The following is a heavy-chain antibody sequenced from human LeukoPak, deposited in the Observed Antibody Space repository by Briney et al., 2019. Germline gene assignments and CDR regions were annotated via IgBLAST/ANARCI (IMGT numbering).Heavy chain of an antibody. Sequence: GGSLRLSCAASGFTFSIYGMHWVRQAPGKGLEWVALILNDGSNAYYADSVKGQFTISRDNSKNTLYLQMNSLRAEDTAVYYCGAGSYDHWGQGTLVPVS. CDR2: ILNDGSNA. CDR1: GFTFSIYG. D-gene: IGHD3-10*01. J-gene: IGHJ4*02. CDR3: GAGSYDH. V-gene: IGHV3-33*05.